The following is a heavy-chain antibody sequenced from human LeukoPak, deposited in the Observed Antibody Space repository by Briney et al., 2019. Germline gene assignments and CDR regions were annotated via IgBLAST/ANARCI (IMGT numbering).Heavy chain of an antibody. Sequence: PGGSLRLSCAASGFTFSSYAMHWVRQAPGKGLEWVAVISYDGSNKYYADSVKGRFTISRDNSKNTLYPQMNSLRAEDTAVYYCARPDYYDSSGYSSFDYWGQGTLVTVSS. J-gene: IGHJ4*02. D-gene: IGHD3-22*01. CDR1: GFTFSSYA. CDR2: ISYDGSNK. V-gene: IGHV3-30*04. CDR3: ARPDYYDSSGYSSFDY.